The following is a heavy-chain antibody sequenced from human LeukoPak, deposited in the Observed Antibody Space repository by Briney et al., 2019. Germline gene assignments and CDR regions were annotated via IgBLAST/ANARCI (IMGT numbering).Heavy chain of an antibody. CDR1: GYTFSSYG. J-gene: IGHJ4*02. Sequence: ASVKVSCKASGYTFSSYGISWVRQAPGQGPEWMGWLSGYDGDTNYAQNFQGRVTLTTDTSTSTAYMELRSLRSDDTAFYYCARDNKVEAGRCFDYWGQGTLVTVYS. CDR3: ARDNKVEAGRCFDY. D-gene: IGHD6-13*01. CDR2: LSGYDGDT. V-gene: IGHV1-18*01.